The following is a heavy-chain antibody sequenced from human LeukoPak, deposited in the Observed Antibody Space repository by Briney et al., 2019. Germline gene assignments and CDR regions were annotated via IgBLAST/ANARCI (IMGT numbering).Heavy chain of an antibody. CDR3: AGEGGLYYYDSSGYYPLDY. CDR2: IIPIFGTA. J-gene: IGHJ4*02. D-gene: IGHD3-22*01. V-gene: IGHV1-69*06. Sequence: GASVKVSCKASGGTFSSYAISWVRQAPGQGLEWMGGIIPIFGTANYAQKFQGRVTITADKSTSTAYMELSSLRSEDTAVYYCAGEGGLYYYDSSGYYPLDYWGRGPLVTVSS. CDR1: GGTFSSYA.